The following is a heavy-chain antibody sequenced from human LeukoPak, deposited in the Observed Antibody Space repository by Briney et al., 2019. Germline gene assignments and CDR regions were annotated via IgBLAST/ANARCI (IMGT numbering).Heavy chain of an antibody. CDR1: GFTFSSYS. CDR3: AKDPRKVAGTSPLYYFDY. V-gene: IGHV3-21*01. Sequence: PGGSLRLSCAASGFTFSSYSMNWVRQAPGKGLEWVSSISSSSSYIYYADSVKGRFTISRDNSKNTLYLQMNSLRAEDTAVYYCAKDPRKVAGTSPLYYFDYWGQGTLVTVSS. D-gene: IGHD6-19*01. CDR2: ISSSSSYI. J-gene: IGHJ4*02.